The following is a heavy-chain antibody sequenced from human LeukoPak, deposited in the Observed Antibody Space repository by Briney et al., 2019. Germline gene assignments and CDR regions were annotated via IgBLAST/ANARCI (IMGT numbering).Heavy chain of an antibody. V-gene: IGHV4-59*08. D-gene: IGHD3-9*01. CDR2: IYDSGRT. J-gene: IGHJ5*02. CDR1: GGSISSYY. CDR3: ARHSFPYILTDMGVVCFDP. Sequence: WETLSLTCTVSGGSISSYYWSCIRQPPGEGLEWIGYIYDSGRTNYNPSPKRRATISVDTSTDQFSLKLSSVAAADTDVYYCARHSFPYILTDMGVVCFDPWGQGTMVTVSS.